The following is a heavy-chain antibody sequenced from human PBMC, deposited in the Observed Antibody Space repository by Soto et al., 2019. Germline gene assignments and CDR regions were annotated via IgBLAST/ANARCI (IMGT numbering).Heavy chain of an antibody. CDR1: GYTFTGYY. V-gene: IGHV1-2*04. J-gene: IGHJ4*02. Sequence: GASVKVSCKASGYTFTGYYMHCVRQAPGQGLEWMGWINPNSGGTNYAQKFQGWVTMTRDTSISTAYMELSRLRSDDTAVYYCARANCTNGVCPDYWGQGTLVTVSS. CDR3: ARANCTNGVCPDY. CDR2: INPNSGGT. D-gene: IGHD2-8*01.